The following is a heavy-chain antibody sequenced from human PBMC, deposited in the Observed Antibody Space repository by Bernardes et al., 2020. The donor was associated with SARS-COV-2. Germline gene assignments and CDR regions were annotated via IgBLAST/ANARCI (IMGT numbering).Heavy chain of an antibody. CDR2: ISGSGGST. CDR3: AKMGYCSSTSCYVVTRFDP. CDR1: GFTFSSYA. J-gene: IGHJ5*02. Sequence: GGSLRLSCAASGFTFSSYAMSWVRQAPGKGLEWVSAISGSGGSTYYADSVKGRFTISRDNSKNTLYLQMNSLRAEDTAVYYCAKMGYCSSTSCYVVTRFDPWGQGTLVTVSS. D-gene: IGHD2-2*01. V-gene: IGHV3-23*01.